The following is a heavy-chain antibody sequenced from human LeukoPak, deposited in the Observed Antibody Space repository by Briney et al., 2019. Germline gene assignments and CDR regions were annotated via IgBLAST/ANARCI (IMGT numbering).Heavy chain of an antibody. Sequence: GGSLRLSCAASGFTFSSYSMNWVRQAPGKGLVWVSYISSSSSTIYYADSVKGRFTISRDNAKNSLYLQMNSLRAEDTAVYYCARGPSGYHNTGGQGTLVTVSS. D-gene: IGHD5-12*01. CDR1: GFTFSSYS. V-gene: IGHV3-48*01. CDR3: ARGPSGYHNT. CDR2: ISSSSSTI. J-gene: IGHJ4*02.